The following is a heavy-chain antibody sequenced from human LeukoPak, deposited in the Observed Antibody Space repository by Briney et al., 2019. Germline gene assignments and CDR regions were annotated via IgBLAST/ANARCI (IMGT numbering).Heavy chain of an antibody. CDR1: GGSLSSYY. CDR2: IYHSGST. J-gene: IGHJ4*02. V-gene: IGHV4-59*01. D-gene: IGHD2-15*01. CDR3: ARETCSGGTCYLLDY. Sequence: PSETLSLPCTVSGGSLSSYYWNWLRQPPGKGLEWFGYIYHSGSTNYNPSLKSRVTISVDTSKNQFSLKLSSVTAADTAVYYCARETCSGGTCYLLDYWGQGTLVTVSS.